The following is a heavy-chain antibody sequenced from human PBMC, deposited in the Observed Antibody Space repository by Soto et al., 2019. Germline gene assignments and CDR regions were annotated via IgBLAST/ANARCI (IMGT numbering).Heavy chain of an antibody. CDR1: GFTVSSNY. J-gene: IGHJ4*02. CDR3: ARDLYSCGSNFDY. CDR2: IYSGGST. D-gene: IGHD6-25*01. V-gene: IGHV3-66*01. Sequence: GGSLRLSCAASGFTVSSNYMSWVRQAPGKGLEWVSVIYSGGSTYYADSVKGRFTISRDNSKNTLYLQMNSLRAEDTAVYYCARDLYSCGSNFDYWGQGTLVTVSS.